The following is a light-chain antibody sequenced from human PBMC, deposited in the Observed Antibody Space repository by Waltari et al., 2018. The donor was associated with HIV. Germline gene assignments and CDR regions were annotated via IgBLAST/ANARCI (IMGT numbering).Light chain of an antibody. J-gene: IGLJ3*02. Sequence: QSALTQPASVSGLPGQSIVISCTCTSDDVGYYNYVSWYQQHPGKVPKLVIYDVTSRPSGVSNRFSGSKSGNTASLTISGLRADDEADYYCSSYVGSSTSWLFGGGTKLTV. CDR3: SSYVGSSTSWL. CDR1: SDDVGYYNY. CDR2: DVT. V-gene: IGLV2-14*03.